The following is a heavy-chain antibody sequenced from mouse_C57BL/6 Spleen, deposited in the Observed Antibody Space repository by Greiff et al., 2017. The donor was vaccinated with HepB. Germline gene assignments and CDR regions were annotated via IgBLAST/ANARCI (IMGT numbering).Heavy chain of an antibody. CDR3: ARWADSSGSNAMDY. CDR1: GYTFTSYW. V-gene: IGHV1-69*01. Sequence: QVQLQQSGAELVMPGASVKLSCKASGYTFTSYWMHWVKQRPGQGLEWIGEIDPSDSYTNYNQKFKGKSTLTVDKSSSTAYMQLSSLTSEDSAVYYCARWADSSGSNAMDYWGQGTSVTVSS. CDR2: IDPSDSYT. D-gene: IGHD3-2*02. J-gene: IGHJ4*01.